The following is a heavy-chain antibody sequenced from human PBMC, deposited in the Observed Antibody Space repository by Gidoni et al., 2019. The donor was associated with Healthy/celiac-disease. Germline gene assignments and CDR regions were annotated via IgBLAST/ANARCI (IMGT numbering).Heavy chain of an antibody. CDR1: GGSFSGYY. Sequence: QVQLQQWGAGLLKPSETLSLTCAVYGGSFSGYYWSWIRQPTGKGLEWIGDINHSGSTNYNPSLKRRVTISVDTSKNQFSLKLSSVTAADTALYYCARGLGGITIVRGVFGLGWLPLGTKFDYWGQGTLVTVSS. V-gene: IGHV4-34*01. D-gene: IGHD3-10*01. CDR2: INHSGST. J-gene: IGHJ4*02. CDR3: ARGLGGITIVRGVFGLGWLPLGTKFDY.